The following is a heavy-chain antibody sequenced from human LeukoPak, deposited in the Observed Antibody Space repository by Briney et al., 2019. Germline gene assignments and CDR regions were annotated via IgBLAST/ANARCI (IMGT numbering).Heavy chain of an antibody. CDR1: GFTFSSYW. V-gene: IGHV3-7*01. J-gene: IGHJ4*02. D-gene: IGHD3-9*01. Sequence: GGSLRLSCAASGFTFSSYWMSWVRQAPGKGLEWVANIKQDGSEEYYVDSVKGRFTISRDNAKNSLYLQMNSLRVEDTAVYYCAKNYDILTGYIDYWGQGTLVTVSS. CDR3: AKNYDILTGYIDY. CDR2: IKQDGSEE.